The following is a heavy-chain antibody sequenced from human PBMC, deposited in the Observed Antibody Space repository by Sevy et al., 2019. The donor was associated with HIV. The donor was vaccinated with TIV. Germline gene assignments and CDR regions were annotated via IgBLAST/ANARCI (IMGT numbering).Heavy chain of an antibody. V-gene: IGHV2-70*01. CDR3: ARGVVTRQPTYFDY. CDR1: GFSLSTSGMC. J-gene: IGHJ4*02. CDR2: IDWDDDN. Sequence: SGPTLVNPTQTLTLTCTFSGFSLSTSGMCVSWIRQPPGKALEWLAHIDWDDDNYCRTSLKTRLTISKDTSKNQVVLTMTNRDPGDTATYYCARGVVTRQPTYFDYWGQGTLVTVSS. D-gene: IGHD2-15*01.